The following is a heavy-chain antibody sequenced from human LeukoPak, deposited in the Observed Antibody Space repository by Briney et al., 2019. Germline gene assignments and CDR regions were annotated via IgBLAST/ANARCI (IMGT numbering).Heavy chain of an antibody. CDR2: ISSSSSYI. D-gene: IGHD4-17*01. J-gene: IGHJ4*02. CDR1: GFTFSSYS. Sequence: PGGSLRFSCAASGFTFSSYSMNWVRQAPGKGLEWVSSISSSSSYIYYADSVKGRFTISRDNAKNSLYLQMNSLRAEDTAVYYCARGYGDYGTTFGYWGQGTLVTVSS. V-gene: IGHV3-21*01. CDR3: ARGYGDYGTTFGY.